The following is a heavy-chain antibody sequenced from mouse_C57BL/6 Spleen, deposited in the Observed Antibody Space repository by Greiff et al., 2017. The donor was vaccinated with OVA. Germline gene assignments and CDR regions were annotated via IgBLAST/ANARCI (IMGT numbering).Heavy chain of an antibody. Sequence: LEESGAELVRPGTSVKVSCKASGYAFTNYLIEWVKQRPGQGLEWIGVINPGSGGTNYNEKFKGKATLTADKSSSTAYMQLSSLTSEDSAVYFCARGGYYGSSYEYAMDYWGQGTSVTVSS. V-gene: IGHV1-54*01. D-gene: IGHD1-1*01. J-gene: IGHJ4*01. CDR3: ARGGYYGSSYEYAMDY. CDR2: INPGSGGT. CDR1: GYAFTNYL.